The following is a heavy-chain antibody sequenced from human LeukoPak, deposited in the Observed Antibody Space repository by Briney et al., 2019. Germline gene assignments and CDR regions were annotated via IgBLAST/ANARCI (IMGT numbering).Heavy chain of an antibody. V-gene: IGHV3-7*03. J-gene: IGHJ3*02. CDR1: GFTFSSYS. CDR3: AKAATDAFDI. Sequence: PGGSLRLSCAASGFTFSSYSMSWVRQAPGKGLEWVANIKQDGSEKYYVDSVKGRFTISRDNAKNSLYLQMNSLRAEDTAVYYCAKAATDAFDIWGQGTMVTVSS. CDR2: IKQDGSEK. D-gene: IGHD2-15*01.